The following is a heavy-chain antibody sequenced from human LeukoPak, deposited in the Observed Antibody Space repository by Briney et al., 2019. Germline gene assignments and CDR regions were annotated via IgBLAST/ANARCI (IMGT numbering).Heavy chain of an antibody. CDR2: INHSGST. Sequence: PSETLSLTCAVCGGSFSGYCWSWIRQSPGKGLEWIGEINHSGSTNDNPSLKSRVTISVDTSKNQFSLKLSSVTAADTAVYYCARDAGAAAGTYYFDYWGQGTLVTVSS. CDR3: ARDAGAAAGTYYFDY. CDR1: GGSFSGYC. D-gene: IGHD6-13*01. J-gene: IGHJ4*02. V-gene: IGHV4-34*01.